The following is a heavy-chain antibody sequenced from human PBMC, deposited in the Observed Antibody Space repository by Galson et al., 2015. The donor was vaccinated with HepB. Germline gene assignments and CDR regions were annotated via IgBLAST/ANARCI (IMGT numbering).Heavy chain of an antibody. J-gene: IGHJ4*02. V-gene: IGHV1-18*01. CDR3: ARASWDCSSTSCYNY. Sequence: SVKVSCKASGYTFTSYGISWVRQAPGQGLEWMGWISAYNGHTNYAQKLQGRVTMTTDTSTSTAYMELRSLRSDDTAVYYCARASWDCSSTSCYNYWGQGTLVTVSS. D-gene: IGHD2-2*02. CDR1: GYTFTSYG. CDR2: ISAYNGHT.